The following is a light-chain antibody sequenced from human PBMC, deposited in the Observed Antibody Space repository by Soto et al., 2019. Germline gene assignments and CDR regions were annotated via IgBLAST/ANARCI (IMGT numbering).Light chain of an antibody. V-gene: IGKV1-27*01. J-gene: IGKJ1*01. CDR2: DAS. CDR1: QGIGNR. CDR3: QKYNRAPWT. Sequence: DIPMTQSPSSLSTPLGDRVIITCRASQGIGNRLAWYQQKPGKVPKLLIYDASTLHSGVPSRFSGAGSGTDFTLIISSLQPEDVATYYCQKYNRAPWTFGQGTQVEIK.